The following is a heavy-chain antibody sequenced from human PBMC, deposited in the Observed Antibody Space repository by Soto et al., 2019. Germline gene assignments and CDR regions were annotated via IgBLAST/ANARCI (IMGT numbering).Heavy chain of an antibody. Sequence: PGGFQRLSYGAFGFTFGSYGVHWVRQAPGKGLEWVSHISIGGTTIDYADSVKGRFTISRDNSKNTLYLQMSSLRAEDTAVYYCAKGFSYSVIDYWGQGTLVTVSS. CDR1: GFTFGSYG. V-gene: IGHV3-NL1*01. J-gene: IGHJ4*02. CDR2: ISIGGTTI. D-gene: IGHD5-18*01. CDR3: AKGFSYSVIDY.